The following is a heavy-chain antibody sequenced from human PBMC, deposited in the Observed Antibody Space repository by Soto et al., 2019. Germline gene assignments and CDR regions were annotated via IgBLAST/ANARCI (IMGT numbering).Heavy chain of an antibody. D-gene: IGHD3-3*01. J-gene: IGHJ4*02. CDR2: IYYSGST. Sequence: QLQLQESGPGLVKPSETLSLTCTVSGGSISSSSYYWGWIRQPPGKGLEWIGSIYYSGSTYYNPSLKSRVTISVDTSKNQCSLKLSSVIAADTAVYYCARGGTYYDFWSGYYLAYCGQGTLVTVSS. CDR3: ARGGTYYDFWSGYYLAY. CDR1: GGSISSSSYY. V-gene: IGHV4-39*01.